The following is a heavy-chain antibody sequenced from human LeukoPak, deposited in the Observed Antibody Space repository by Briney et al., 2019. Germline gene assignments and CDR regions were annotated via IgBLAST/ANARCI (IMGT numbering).Heavy chain of an antibody. Sequence: ASVKVSCKASGYTFTAYYMHLVRQAPGQGLEWMAWINPNSGVTNYAQKFQGRVTMTEDTSTDTAYMELSSLRSEDTAVYYCARGFSYGDPLWGQGTLVTVSS. CDR2: INPNSGVT. J-gene: IGHJ4*02. V-gene: IGHV1-2*02. CDR1: GYTFTAYY. D-gene: IGHD4-17*01. CDR3: ARGFSYGDPL.